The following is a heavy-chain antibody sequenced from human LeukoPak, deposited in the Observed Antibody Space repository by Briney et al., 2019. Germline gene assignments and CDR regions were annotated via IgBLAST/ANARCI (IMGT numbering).Heavy chain of an antibody. V-gene: IGHV3-48*01. CDR3: ARGGPYYYDSSGYYAGDY. D-gene: IGHD3-22*01. CDR1: GFTFSSYS. Sequence: GGSLRLSCAASGFTFSSYSMNWVRQAPGKGLEWVSYISSGGSSIYYADSVKGRFTISRDNAKNSLYLQMNSLRAEDTAVYYCARGGPYYYDSSGYYAGDYWGQGTLVTVSS. CDR2: ISSGGSSI. J-gene: IGHJ4*02.